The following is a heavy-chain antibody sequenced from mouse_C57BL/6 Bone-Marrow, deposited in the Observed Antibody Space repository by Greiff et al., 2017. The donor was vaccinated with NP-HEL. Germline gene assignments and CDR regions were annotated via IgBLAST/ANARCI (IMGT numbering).Heavy chain of an antibody. V-gene: IGHV1-64*01. CDR3: ARAITTVVGYYYAMDY. CDR1: GYTFTSYW. J-gene: IGHJ4*01. Sequence: QVQLQQSGAELVKPGASVKLSCKASGYTFTSYWMHWVKQRPGQGLEWIGMIHPNSGSTNYNEKFKSKATLTVDKSSSTAYMQLSSLTSEDSAVYYCARAITTVVGYYYAMDYWGQGTSVTVSS. CDR2: IHPNSGST. D-gene: IGHD1-1*01.